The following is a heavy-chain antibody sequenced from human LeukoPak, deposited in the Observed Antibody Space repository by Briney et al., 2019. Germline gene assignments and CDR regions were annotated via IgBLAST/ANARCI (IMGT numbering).Heavy chain of an antibody. CDR3: ARGGQQLVSRVGLMDY. D-gene: IGHD6-6*01. CDR2: INHSGST. V-gene: IGHV4-34*01. Sequence: SETLSLTCAVYGGSFSGYCWSWIRQPPGKGLEWIGEINHSGSTNYNPSLKSRVTISVDTSKNQFSLKLSSVTAADTAVYYCARGGQQLVSRVGLMDYWGQGTLVTVSS. J-gene: IGHJ4*02. CDR1: GGSFSGYC.